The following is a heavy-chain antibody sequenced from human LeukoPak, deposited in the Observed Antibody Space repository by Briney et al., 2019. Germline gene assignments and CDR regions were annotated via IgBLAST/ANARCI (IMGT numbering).Heavy chain of an antibody. D-gene: IGHD6-19*01. CDR3: ARGKPIAVAGTRWFDP. V-gene: IGHV1-8*01. Sequence: GASVKVSCKASGYTFTSYDINWVRQATGQGLEWVGWMNPNSGNTGYAQKFQGRVTMTRNTSIGTAYMELSSPRSEDTAVYYCARGKPIAVAGTRWFDPWGQGTLVTVSS. CDR2: MNPNSGNT. J-gene: IGHJ5*02. CDR1: GYTFTSYD.